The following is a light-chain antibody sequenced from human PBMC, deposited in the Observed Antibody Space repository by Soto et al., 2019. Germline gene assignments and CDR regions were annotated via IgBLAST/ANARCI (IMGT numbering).Light chain of an antibody. CDR2: GAS. Sequence: EIVLTQAPGTLSLSPVETATLSCRASQSVSSSYLAWYQQKPGQAPRLLIYGASSRATGIPDRFSGSGSGTDFTLTISRLEPEDFAVYYCQQYGSSPTITFGQGTRLEIK. CDR1: QSVSSSY. J-gene: IGKJ5*01. CDR3: QQYGSSPTIT. V-gene: IGKV3-20*01.